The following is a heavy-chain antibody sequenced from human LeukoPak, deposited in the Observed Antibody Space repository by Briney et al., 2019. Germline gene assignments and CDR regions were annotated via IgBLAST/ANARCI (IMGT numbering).Heavy chain of an antibody. Sequence: SVKVSCKASGGTFSSYAISWVRQAPGQGLEWMGGIIPIFGTANYAQKFQGRVTITADESTCTAYMELSSLRSEDTAVYYCARGYYDSSGYYYGEFDYWGQGTLVTVSS. CDR2: IIPIFGTA. CDR1: GGTFSSYA. D-gene: IGHD3-22*01. CDR3: ARGYYDSSGYYYGEFDY. J-gene: IGHJ4*02. V-gene: IGHV1-69*13.